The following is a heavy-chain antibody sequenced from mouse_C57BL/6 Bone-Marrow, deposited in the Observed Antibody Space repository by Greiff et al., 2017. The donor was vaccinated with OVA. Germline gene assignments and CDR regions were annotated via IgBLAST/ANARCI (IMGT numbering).Heavy chain of an antibody. Sequence: EVKVVESGGDLVKPGGSLKLSCAASGFTFSSYGMSWVRQTPDKRLEWVATISSGGSYPYYPDSVKGRFTISRDNAKNTLYLQMSSLKSEDTAMYYCATYYGSSYGYFDVWGTGTTVTVSS. CDR3: ATYYGSSYGYFDV. V-gene: IGHV5-6*01. CDR1: GFTFSSYG. J-gene: IGHJ1*03. CDR2: ISSGGSYP. D-gene: IGHD1-1*01.